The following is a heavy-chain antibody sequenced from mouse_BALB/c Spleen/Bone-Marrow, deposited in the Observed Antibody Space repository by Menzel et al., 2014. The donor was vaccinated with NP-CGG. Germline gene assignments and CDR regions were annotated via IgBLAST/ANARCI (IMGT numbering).Heavy chain of an antibody. D-gene: IGHD3-2*01. V-gene: IGHV14-3*02. CDR2: IEPANGNT. J-gene: IGHJ3*01. CDR3: ATTDSSGVFAY. Sequence: HWVKQRPEQGLEWIGMIEPANGNTKYDPKFQGKATITADTSSNTAYLQLSSLTSEDTAVYYCATTDSSGVFAYWGQGTLVTVSA.